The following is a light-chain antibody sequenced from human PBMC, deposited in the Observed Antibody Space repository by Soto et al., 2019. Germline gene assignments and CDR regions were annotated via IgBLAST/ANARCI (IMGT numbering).Light chain of an antibody. V-gene: IGKV1-5*01. J-gene: IGKJ5*01. CDR2: AAS. CDR1: QSISTW. CDR3: QQLNSYPLT. Sequence: DMRVTQSASTLSVSFGDRVTITCRASQSISTWLAWYQQKTGKAPKLLIYAASPLQSGVPSRFSGSGSGTEFTLTISSLQTEDFATYYCQQLNSYPLTFGQGTRLEIK.